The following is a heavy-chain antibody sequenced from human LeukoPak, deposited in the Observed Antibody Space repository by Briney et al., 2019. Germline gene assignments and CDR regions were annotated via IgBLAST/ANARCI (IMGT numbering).Heavy chain of an antibody. CDR2: INPSGGST. Sequence: ASVKVSCKASGGTFISYDINWVRQAPGQGLEWMGIINPSGGSTSYAQKFQGRVTMTRDTSTSTVYMELSSLRSEDTAVYYCARDGREYYFDYWGQGTLVTVSS. CDR3: ARDGREYYFDY. CDR1: GGTFISYD. J-gene: IGHJ4*02. V-gene: IGHV1-46*01.